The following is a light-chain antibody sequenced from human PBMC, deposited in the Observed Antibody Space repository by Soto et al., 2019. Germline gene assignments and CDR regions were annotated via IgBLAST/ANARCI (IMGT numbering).Light chain of an antibody. CDR1: SSDVGSYNL. V-gene: IGLV2-23*02. CDR2: EVS. CDR3: CSYAGSSTFVV. Sequence: QSALTQPASVSGSSGQSITISCTGTSSDVGSYNLVSWYQQHPGKAPKLMIYEVSKRPSGVSNRFSGSKSGNTASLTISGLQAEDEADYYCCSYAGSSTFVVFGGGTKVPVL. J-gene: IGLJ2*01.